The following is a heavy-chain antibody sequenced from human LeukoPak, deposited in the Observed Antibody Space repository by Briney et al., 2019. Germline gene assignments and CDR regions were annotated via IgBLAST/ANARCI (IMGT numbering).Heavy chain of an antibody. D-gene: IGHD2-2*01. CDR1: GGSFSGYY. V-gene: IGHV4-34*01. Sequence: SGTLSLTCAVYGGSFSGYYWSWIRQPPGKGLEWIGEINQSGSTNYNPSLKTRVTISVDTSKNQFSLKLRSVTAADTAVYYCAQAHCSSTSCYAGWFDPWGQGTLVTVSS. CDR2: INQSGST. J-gene: IGHJ5*02. CDR3: AQAHCSSTSCYAGWFDP.